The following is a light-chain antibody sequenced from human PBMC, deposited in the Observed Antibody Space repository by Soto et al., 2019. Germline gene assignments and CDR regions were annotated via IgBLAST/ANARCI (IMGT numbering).Light chain of an antibody. CDR2: EVD. J-gene: IGLJ2*01. Sequence: QSALTQPASVSGSPGQSITISCTGTSNDIGTYNYVSWYQQHPGKAPKLMIYEVDNRPSGVSHRFSGSKSGNTASLTISGLQAEDEADYYCGSYRRSSNLVFGGGTKLTVL. CDR3: GSYRRSSNLV. CDR1: SNDIGTYNY. V-gene: IGLV2-14*01.